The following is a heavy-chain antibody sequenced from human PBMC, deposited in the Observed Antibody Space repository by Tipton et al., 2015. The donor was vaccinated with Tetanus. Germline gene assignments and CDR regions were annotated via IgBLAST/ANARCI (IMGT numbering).Heavy chain of an antibody. V-gene: IGHV5-51*01. J-gene: IGHJ4*02. Sequence: VQLVQSGAEVKKPGESLKISCKGSGYIFNNYWIGWVRQKPGKGLEWMGIIYPGDSDTRYSSSFQGQVTISVDKSINTAYLQWSSLKASDTSMFYCARAHCTDGVCNFDFWGQGALVTVAS. CDR2: IYPGDSDT. D-gene: IGHD2-8*01. CDR3: ARAHCTDGVCNFDF. CDR1: GYIFNNYW.